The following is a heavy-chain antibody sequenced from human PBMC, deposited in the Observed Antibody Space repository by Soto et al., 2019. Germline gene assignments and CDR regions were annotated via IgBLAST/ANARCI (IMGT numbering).Heavy chain of an antibody. CDR1: GGSISSGGYS. CDR3: ARGSRRDYYDSSALDY. D-gene: IGHD3-22*01. CDR2: IYHSGST. J-gene: IGHJ4*02. Sequence: PSETLSLTCAVSGGSISSGGYSWSWIRQPPGKGLEWIGYIYHSGSTYYNPSLKSRVTISVDRSKNQFSLKLSSVTAADTAVYYCARGSRRDYYDSSALDYWGQGTLVTVSS. V-gene: IGHV4-30-2*01.